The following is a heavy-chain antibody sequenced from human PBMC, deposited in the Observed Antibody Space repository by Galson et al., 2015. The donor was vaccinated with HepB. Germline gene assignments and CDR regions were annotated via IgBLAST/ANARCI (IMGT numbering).Heavy chain of an antibody. CDR1: GFTFSSYG. CDR3: ARSAYIAARGDDAFDI. Sequence: SLRLSCAASGFTFSSYGMHWVRQAPGKGLEWVAVIWYDGSNKYYADSVKGRFTISRDNSKNTLYLQMNSLRAEDTAVYYCARSAYIAARGDDAFDIWGQGTMVTVSS. J-gene: IGHJ3*02. CDR2: IWYDGSNK. V-gene: IGHV3-33*01. D-gene: IGHD6-6*01.